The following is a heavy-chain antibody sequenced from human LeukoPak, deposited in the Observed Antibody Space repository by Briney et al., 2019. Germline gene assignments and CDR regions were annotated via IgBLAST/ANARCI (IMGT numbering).Heavy chain of an antibody. V-gene: IGHV4-34*01. CDR1: GGSIGSYY. J-gene: IGHJ4*02. CDR2: INHSGST. Sequence: SETLSLTCTVSGGSIGSYYWSWIRQPPGKGLEWIGEINHSGSTNYNPSLKSRVTISVDTSKNQFSLKLSSVTAADTAVYYCATDGEHTAGWGFFDHWGQGTLVTVSS. D-gene: IGHD2-21*01. CDR3: ATDGEHTAGWGFFDH.